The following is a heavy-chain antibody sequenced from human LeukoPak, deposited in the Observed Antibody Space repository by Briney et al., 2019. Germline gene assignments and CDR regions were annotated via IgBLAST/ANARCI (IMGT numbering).Heavy chain of an antibody. CDR1: GFTFDDYA. V-gene: IGHV3-9*01. J-gene: IGHJ4*02. CDR2: ISWNSGSI. CDR3: AKDTANYYFDY. D-gene: IGHD4/OR15-4a*01. Sequence: PGRSLRLSCAASGFTFDDYAMHWVRQAPGKGLEWVSGISWNSGSIGYADSVKGRFTISRDNSKNTLYLQMNSLRAEDTAVYYCAKDTANYYFDYWGQGTLVTVSS.